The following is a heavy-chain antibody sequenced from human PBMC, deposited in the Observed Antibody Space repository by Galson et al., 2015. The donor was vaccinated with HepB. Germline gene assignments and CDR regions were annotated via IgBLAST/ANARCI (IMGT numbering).Heavy chain of an antibody. V-gene: IGHV3-23*01. D-gene: IGHD4/OR15-4a*01. CDR1: GFTFNSCA. J-gene: IGHJ4*02. CDR2: ISGSGSST. Sequence: SLRLSCAASGFTFNSCAMSWVRQAPGKGLDWVSTISGSGSSTYYADSVKGRFTISRDNSKNTLYVQMNSLRAEDTAIYYCAKETNYGSIDYWGQGTLVTVSS. CDR3: AKETNYGSIDY.